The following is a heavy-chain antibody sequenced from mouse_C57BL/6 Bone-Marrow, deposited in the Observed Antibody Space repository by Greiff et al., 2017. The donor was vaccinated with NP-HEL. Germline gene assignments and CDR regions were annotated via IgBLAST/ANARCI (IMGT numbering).Heavy chain of an antibody. CDR1: GFTFSDYY. Sequence: EVKVVESGGGLVQPGGSLKLSCAASGFTFSDYYMYWVRQTPEKRLEWVAYISNGGGSTYYPDTVKGRFTISRDNAKNTLYLQMSRLKSEDTAMYYYAREGNFAMDYWGQGTSVTVSS. J-gene: IGHJ4*01. CDR2: ISNGGGST. V-gene: IGHV5-12*01. CDR3: AREGNFAMDY.